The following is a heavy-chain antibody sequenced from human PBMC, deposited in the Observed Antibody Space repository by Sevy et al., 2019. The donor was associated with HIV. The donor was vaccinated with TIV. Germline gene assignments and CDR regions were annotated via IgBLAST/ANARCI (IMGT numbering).Heavy chain of an antibody. Sequence: SETLSLTCAVYGGSFSGYYWNWIRQSPGKGLEWIGEINHSGSTHYNPSLKIRVTICVDTSKNQFSLRLNSVTAADTAVYYCARAPPVVVVPGAPSWFDPWGQGTLVTVSS. V-gene: IGHV4-34*01. CDR2: INHSGST. CDR3: ARAPPVVVVPGAPSWFDP. D-gene: IGHD2-2*01. CDR1: GGSFSGYY. J-gene: IGHJ5*02.